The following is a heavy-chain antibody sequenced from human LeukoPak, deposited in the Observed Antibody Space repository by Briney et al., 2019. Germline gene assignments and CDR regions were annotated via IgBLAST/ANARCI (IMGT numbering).Heavy chain of an antibody. D-gene: IGHD4-17*01. CDR3: ARGGTDRYGDYSFDY. Sequence: ASVKVSCKASGYTFTGYYMHWVRQAPGQGLEWMGWINPNSGGTNYAQKFQGRVTMTRDTSISTAYMELSRLRSDDTAVYYCARGGTDRYGDYSFDYWGQGTLVTVSS. J-gene: IGHJ4*02. CDR2: INPNSGGT. CDR1: GYTFTGYY. V-gene: IGHV1-2*02.